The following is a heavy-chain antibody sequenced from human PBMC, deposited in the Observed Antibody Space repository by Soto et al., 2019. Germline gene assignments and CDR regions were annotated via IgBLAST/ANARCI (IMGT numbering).Heavy chain of an antibody. V-gene: IGHV1-69*06. CDR2: IIPIFGTA. CDR1: GGTFSSYA. D-gene: IGHD3-3*01. CDR3: AGCPPIAIFGVGVGNWFDP. Sequence: QVQLVQSGAEVKKPGSSVKVSCKASGGTFSSYAISWVRQAPGQGLEWMGGIIPIFGTANYAQKFQGRVTITADKSTSTAYMELSSLRSEDTAVYYCAGCPPIAIFGVGVGNWFDPWGQGTLVTVSS. J-gene: IGHJ5*02.